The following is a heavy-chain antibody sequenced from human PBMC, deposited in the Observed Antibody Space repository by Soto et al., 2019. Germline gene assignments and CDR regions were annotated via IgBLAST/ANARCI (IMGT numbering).Heavy chain of an antibody. Sequence: QVQLVESGGGVVQPGRSLRLSCAASGFTFSSYGMHWVRQAPGKGLEWVAVISYDGSNKYYADSVKGRFTISRDNSKNTLYLQMNSLRAEDTAVYYCAKELELANLSLDYWGQGTLVTVSS. D-gene: IGHD1-7*01. CDR3: AKELELANLSLDY. CDR2: ISYDGSNK. J-gene: IGHJ4*02. V-gene: IGHV3-30*18. CDR1: GFTFSSYG.